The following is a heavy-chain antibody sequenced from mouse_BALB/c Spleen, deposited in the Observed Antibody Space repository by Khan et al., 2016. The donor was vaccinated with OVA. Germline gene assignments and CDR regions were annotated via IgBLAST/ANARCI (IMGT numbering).Heavy chain of an antibody. CDR3: ARNRDGGSYWYFDV. CDR1: GFSLSRYS. D-gene: IGHD3-3*01. Sequence: QLVQSGPGLVAPSQSLSITCTVSGFSLSRYSVHWVRQPPGKGLEWLGIIWIGGSADYNSPLKSRLSISKDNSKSQVFLKMNSLQTDDTAMYYCARNRDGGSYWYFDVWGAGTTVTVSS. V-gene: IGHV2-6-4*01. J-gene: IGHJ1*01. CDR2: IWIGGSA.